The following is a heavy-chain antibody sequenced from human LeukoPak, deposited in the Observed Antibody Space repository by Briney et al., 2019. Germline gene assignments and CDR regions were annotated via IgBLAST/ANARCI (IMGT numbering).Heavy chain of an antibody. V-gene: IGHV3-15*01. CDR1: GFTFSNAW. J-gene: IGHJ4*02. CDR3: TTGGTSGSGSYFDY. D-gene: IGHD3-10*01. Sequence: GGSLRLSCAASGFTFSNAWMSWVRQAPGKGLEWVGRIKSKTDGGTTDYAAPVKGRFTISRDDSKNTLYLQMNSLKTEDTAVYHCTTGGTSGSGSYFDYWGQGTLVTVSS. CDR2: IKSKTDGGTT.